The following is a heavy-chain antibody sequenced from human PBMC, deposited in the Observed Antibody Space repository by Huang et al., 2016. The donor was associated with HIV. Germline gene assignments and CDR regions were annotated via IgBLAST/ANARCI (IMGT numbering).Heavy chain of an antibody. V-gene: IGHV4-34*02. D-gene: IGHD6-13*01. CDR2: INQSGKT. CDR1: GESLSDFF. Sequence: QVQLEQWGARLLKPSETLSLTCAVYGESLSDFFWSWLRQPPGKGLGWIGEINQSGKTNYNPSLKSRVTIAVDTSKKQFSRKLKSVTAADTSMYYCARGRGSSWSLFDTWGQGSLVTVFS. CDR3: ARGRGSSWSLFDT. J-gene: IGHJ4*02.